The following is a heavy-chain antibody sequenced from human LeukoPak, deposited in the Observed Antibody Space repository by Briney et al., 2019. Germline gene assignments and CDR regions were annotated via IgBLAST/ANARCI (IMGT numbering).Heavy chain of an antibody. CDR1: GFTFSSYS. CDR2: ISSSSSTI. V-gene: IGHV3-48*01. Sequence: PGGSLRLSCAASGFTFSSYSMNWVRQAPGKGLEWVSYISSSSSTIYYADSVKGRFTISRDNAKNSLYLQMNSLKAEDTAVYYCARDGSSGYDYSAIYYYYYMDVWGKGTTVTVSS. D-gene: IGHD5-12*01. J-gene: IGHJ6*03. CDR3: ARDGSSGYDYSAIYYYYYMDV.